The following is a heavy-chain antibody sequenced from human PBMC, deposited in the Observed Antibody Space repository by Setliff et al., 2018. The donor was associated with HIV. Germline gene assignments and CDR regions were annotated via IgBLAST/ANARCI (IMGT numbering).Heavy chain of an antibody. D-gene: IGHD6-6*01. CDR1: GYSISSGYS. CDR2: IYTSGST. Sequence: ALSLTCAVSGYSISSGYSWGWIRQPAGKGLEWIGRIYTSGSTKYNPSLKSRFTISVDTSKNPFSVKPSSVTAADTAVYYCARGRHYGSSAPFAIDFWGQGMLVTVSS. V-gene: IGHV4-61*02. J-gene: IGHJ4*02. CDR3: ARGRHYGSSAPFAIDF.